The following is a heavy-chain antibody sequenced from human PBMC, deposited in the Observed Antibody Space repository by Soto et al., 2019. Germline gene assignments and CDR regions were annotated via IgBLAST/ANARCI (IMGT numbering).Heavy chain of an antibody. D-gene: IGHD3-10*01. Sequence: GGSLRLSCAASGFTFSSYAMHWVRQAPGKGLEWVAVISYDGNNKYYADSVKGRFTISRDNSKQTLYLQMNSLRAEDTAVYYCARDVDRAIMVRGVILNYWGQGTLVTVSS. J-gene: IGHJ4*02. CDR2: ISYDGNNK. V-gene: IGHV3-30-3*01. CDR3: ARDVDRAIMVRGVILNY. CDR1: GFTFSSYA.